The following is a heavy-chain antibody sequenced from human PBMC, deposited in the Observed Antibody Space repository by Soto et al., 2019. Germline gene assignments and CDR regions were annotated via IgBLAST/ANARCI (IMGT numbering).Heavy chain of an antibody. J-gene: IGHJ4*02. D-gene: IGHD2-15*01. CDR1: GFTFSKYA. CDR3: ARGSKDSYPGSRIFDF. CDR2: ITSDGDSA. V-gene: IGHV3-64*04. Sequence: PGGSLRLSCSVSGFTFSKYAMHWVRQAPGKGLEYVSGITSDGDSAWHADSVKDRFTISRDNSKNTLYLQMSSLRAEDSAVYYCARGSKDSYPGSRIFDFWGRGTLVT.